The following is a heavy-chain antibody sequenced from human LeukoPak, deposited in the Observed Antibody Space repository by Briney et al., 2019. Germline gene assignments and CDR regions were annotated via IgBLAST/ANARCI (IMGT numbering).Heavy chain of an antibody. D-gene: IGHD5-18*01. J-gene: IGHJ4*02. CDR3: VSSRTERGYSFGYGY. CDR2: ISSSGSTI. CDR1: GFTFSSYE. Sequence: GGSLRLSCAASGFTFSSYEMNWVRQAPGKGLEWVSYISSSGSTIYYADSVKGRFTISRDNAKNSLYLQMISLRAEDTAFYYCVSSRTERGYSFGYGYWGQGTLVTVSS. V-gene: IGHV3-48*03.